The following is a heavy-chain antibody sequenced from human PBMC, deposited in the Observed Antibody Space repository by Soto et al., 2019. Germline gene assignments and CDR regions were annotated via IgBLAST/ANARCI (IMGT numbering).Heavy chain of an antibody. Sequence: GGSLRLSCAASGFTVSGNYMSWVRQAPGKGLEWVSFISSDGRTYYADSVKGRFTISRDNSKNTLSLQMNSLRAEDTAVYYCGRLRFLVSSTYIDYWGQGTLVTVSS. V-gene: IGHV3-53*01. CDR2: ISSDGRT. D-gene: IGHD3-3*01. CDR3: GRLRFLVSSTYIDY. CDR1: GFTVSGNY. J-gene: IGHJ4*02.